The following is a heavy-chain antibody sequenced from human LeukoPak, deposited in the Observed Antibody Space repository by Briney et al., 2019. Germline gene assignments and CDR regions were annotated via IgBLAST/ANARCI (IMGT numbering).Heavy chain of an antibody. J-gene: IGHJ3*02. CDR2: INPNSGGT. CDR1: GYTFTDYY. V-gene: IGHV1-2*04. D-gene: IGHD2-2*01. Sequence: ASVKVSCKASGYTFTDYYIHWVRQAPGQVLEWMGWINPNSGGTNYAQKFQGWVTMTRDTSISTAYMELTRLRSDDTAVYYCAGSVVVPAAPLLDAFDIWGQGTMVTVSS. CDR3: AGSVVVPAAPLLDAFDI.